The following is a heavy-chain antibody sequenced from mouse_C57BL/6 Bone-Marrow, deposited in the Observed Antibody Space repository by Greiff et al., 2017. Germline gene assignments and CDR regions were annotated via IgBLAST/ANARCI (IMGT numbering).Heavy chain of an antibody. Sequence: EVKLVESGPGMVKPSQSLSLTCTVTGYSITSGYDWHWIRHFPGNKLDWMGYISYSGSTNYNPSLKSRISITHDTSKNHFFLKLNSVTTEDTATYYCARAPITTVAYWYFDVWGTGTTVTVSS. CDR3: ARAPITTVAYWYFDV. J-gene: IGHJ1*03. V-gene: IGHV3-1*01. CDR1: GYSITSGYD. CDR2: ISYSGST. D-gene: IGHD1-1*01.